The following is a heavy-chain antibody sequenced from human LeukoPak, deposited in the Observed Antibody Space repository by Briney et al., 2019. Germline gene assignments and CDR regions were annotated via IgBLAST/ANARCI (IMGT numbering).Heavy chain of an antibody. CDR1: GFTFSTYA. J-gene: IGHJ4*02. V-gene: IGHV3-23*01. CDR2: IGGSGGST. CDR3: VKSSLVTTPLYYFDY. D-gene: IGHD4-17*01. Sequence: GSLRLSCAASGFTFSTYAMSWVRQAPGKGLEWVSVIGGSGGSTYYADSVKGRFTISRDNSKNTLYLQMNSLRAEDTAVYYCVKSSLVTTPLYYFDYWGQGTLVTVSS.